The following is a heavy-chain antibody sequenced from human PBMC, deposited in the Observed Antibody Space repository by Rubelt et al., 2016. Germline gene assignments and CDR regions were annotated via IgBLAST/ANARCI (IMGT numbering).Heavy chain of an antibody. Sequence: QVQLVQSGAEVKKPGASVKVSCKASGYTFTSYGISWVRQAPGQGLEWMGWISAYKVNTNYAWKRQGRVIMNTETATGTAYMELRSLRSDDTAVYYCARHIAVAGNYNWFDPWGQGTLVTVSS. J-gene: IGHJ5*02. D-gene: IGHD6-19*01. CDR2: ISAYKVNT. CDR3: ARHIAVAGNYNWFDP. CDR1: GYTFTSYG. V-gene: IGHV1-18*01.